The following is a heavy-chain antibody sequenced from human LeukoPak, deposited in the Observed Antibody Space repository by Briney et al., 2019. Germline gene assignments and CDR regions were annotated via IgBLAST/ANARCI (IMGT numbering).Heavy chain of an antibody. CDR2: ISGSGGST. J-gene: IGHJ4*02. D-gene: IGHD2-2*01. CDR1: GFTFSSYA. CDR3: AKSPCSSTSCYENY. V-gene: IGHV3-23*01. Sequence: GGSLRLSCAASGFTFSSYAMSWVRQAPGKGLGWVSGISGSGGSTYYADSVKGRFTISRDNSKNTLYLQMNSLRAEDTAVYYCAKSPCSSTSCYENYWGQGTLVTVSS.